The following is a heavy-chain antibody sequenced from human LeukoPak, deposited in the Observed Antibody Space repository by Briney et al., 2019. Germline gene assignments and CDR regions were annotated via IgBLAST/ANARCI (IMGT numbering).Heavy chain of an antibody. CDR3: ARQKQSHGNFDY. J-gene: IGHJ4*02. V-gene: IGHV3-13*01. CDR2: LGIAGDT. Sequence: GGSLRLSCAASGFTVSSYAMHWVRQPIGKGLEWVSALGIAGDTFYPGSVKGRFTISRENAKNSLYLQMNSLRAEDAAMYYCARQKQSHGNFDYWGQGTLVTVSS. CDR1: GFTVSSYA. D-gene: IGHD1-26*01.